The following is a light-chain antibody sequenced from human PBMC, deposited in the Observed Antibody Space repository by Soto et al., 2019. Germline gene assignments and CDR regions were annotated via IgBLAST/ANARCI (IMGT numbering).Light chain of an antibody. J-gene: IGLJ2*01. V-gene: IGLV2-14*03. CDR3: FSYTSSGTFV. Sequence: QSALTQPASVSGSPGQSITVSRTGTSSDVGGYNYVSWYQQHPGKAPQLMIYDVNDRPSGVSSRFSGSKSGNTASLTISGLQAEDEADYYCFSYTSSGTFVFGGGTKLTVL. CDR2: DVN. CDR1: SSDVGGYNY.